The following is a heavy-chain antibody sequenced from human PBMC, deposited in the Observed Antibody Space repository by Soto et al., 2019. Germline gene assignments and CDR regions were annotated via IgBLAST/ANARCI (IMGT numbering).Heavy chain of an antibody. CDR1: GFTFSTYS. V-gene: IGHV3-48*01. CDR2: ISSSSSTI. CDR3: LTDPSLGNDWARYVDH. Sequence: GSLRLSCAASGFTFSTYSMNWVRQAPGKGLGWVSYISSSSSTIFYTDSVKGRFTVSRDNAKSYVYLQMNSLRADDSAVFYCLTDPSLGNDWARYVDHWGSATLVTVSS. D-gene: IGHD1-1*01. J-gene: IGHJ2*01.